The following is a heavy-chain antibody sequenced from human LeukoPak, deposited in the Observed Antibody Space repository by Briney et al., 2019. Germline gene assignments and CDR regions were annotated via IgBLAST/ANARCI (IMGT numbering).Heavy chain of an antibody. CDR1: GGTFSSYA. Sequence: ASVKVSCKASGGTFSSYAISWVRQAPGQGLEWMGRIIPILGIANYAQKFQGRVTITADKSTSTAYMELSSLRSEDTAVYYCARSTAMTENWFDPWGQGTLVTVSS. CDR3: ARSTAMTENWFDP. CDR2: IIPILGIA. D-gene: IGHD5-18*01. V-gene: IGHV1-69*04. J-gene: IGHJ5*02.